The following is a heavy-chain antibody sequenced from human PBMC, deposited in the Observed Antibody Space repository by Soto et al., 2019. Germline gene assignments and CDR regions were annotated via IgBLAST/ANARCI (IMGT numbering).Heavy chain of an antibody. Sequence: QVQLQESGPGLVKPSETLSLTCTVSGGSISSYYWSWIRQPPGKGLEWIGYIYYSGSTNNNPSLKSRVTIAVDTSMNHFSLKLSAVTAADTAVYYCARLSYSSGWTDAFDIWGQGTMVTVSS. CDR1: GGSISSYY. V-gene: IGHV4-59*08. CDR3: ARLSYSSGWTDAFDI. J-gene: IGHJ3*02. CDR2: IYYSGST. D-gene: IGHD6-19*01.